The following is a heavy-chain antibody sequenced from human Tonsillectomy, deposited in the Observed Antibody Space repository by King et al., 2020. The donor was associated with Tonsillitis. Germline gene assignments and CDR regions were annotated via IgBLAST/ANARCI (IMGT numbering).Heavy chain of an antibody. V-gene: IGHV5-51*03. Sequence: VQLVESGAEVKKPGESLKISCKGSGYSFTSYWIGWVRQMPGKGLEWMGIIYPGDSDTRYSPSFQGQVTISVDKSISTAYLQWSSLKASDTAMYYCARLLGVGLNYYYDSSGYPLNDAFDIWGQGTMVTVSS. D-gene: IGHD3-22*01. CDR1: GYSFTSYW. J-gene: IGHJ3*02. CDR3: ARLLGVGLNYYYDSSGYPLNDAFDI. CDR2: IYPGDSDT.